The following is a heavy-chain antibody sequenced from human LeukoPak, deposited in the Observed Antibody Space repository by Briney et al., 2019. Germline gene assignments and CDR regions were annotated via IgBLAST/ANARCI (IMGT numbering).Heavy chain of an antibody. V-gene: IGHV3-23*01. J-gene: IGHJ4*02. D-gene: IGHD2-2*02. CDR2: ISGSGGST. Sequence: PGGSLRLSCAASGFTFSSYGMNWVRQAPGKGLEWVSAISGSGGSTHYADSVKGRFIISRDNSKNTLFLQMNSLRVEDTAVYYCAKDAIPIDYWGQGTLVTVSS. CDR1: GFTFSSYG. CDR3: AKDAIPIDY.